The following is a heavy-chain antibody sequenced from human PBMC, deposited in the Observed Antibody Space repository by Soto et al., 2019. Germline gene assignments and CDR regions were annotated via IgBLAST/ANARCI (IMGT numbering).Heavy chain of an antibody. V-gene: IGHV1-69*01. J-gene: IGHJ4*02. CDR3: ARDRDDYGSGNYYNRIDF. D-gene: IGHD3-10*01. Sequence: QVQLVQSGAEVKKPGSSVKVSCKASGGIFSTSAISWLRQAPGQGLEWMGGIIPLFGTPNYEQRFQGRVTITADESTSTAYMELSRLRSEDTAVYYCARDRDDYGSGNYYNRIDFWGQGTLVTVSS. CDR2: IIPLFGTP. CDR1: GGIFSTSA.